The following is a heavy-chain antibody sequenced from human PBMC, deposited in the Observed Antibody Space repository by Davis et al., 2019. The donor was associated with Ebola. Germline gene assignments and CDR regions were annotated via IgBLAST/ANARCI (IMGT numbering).Heavy chain of an antibody. V-gene: IGHV3-9*01. CDR2: ISWNGDIL. CDR1: GFAFDDYA. CDR3: ARDKRSSWYGGMDV. Sequence: SLKISCAASGFAFDDYAMHWVRKVPGKGLEWVSGISWNGDILEYADSVKGRFTISRDNAKNSLYLQMNSLRAEDTAVYYCARDKRSSWYGGMDVWGQGTTVTVSS. D-gene: IGHD6-19*01. J-gene: IGHJ6*02.